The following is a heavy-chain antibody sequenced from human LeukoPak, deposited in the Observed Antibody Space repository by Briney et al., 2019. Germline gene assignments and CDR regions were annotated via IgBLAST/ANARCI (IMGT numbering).Heavy chain of an antibody. CDR1: GFTFSSYS. J-gene: IGHJ5*02. CDR3: VRQTPLHGQPSTSSIVADWFDP. CDR2: ISSSSSTI. D-gene: IGHD6-6*01. V-gene: IGHV3-48*01. Sequence: PGGSLRLSCAASGFTFSSYSMNWVRQAPGTGLEWVSYISSSSSTIYYADSVKGRFTISRDNSENTLYLQMNSLRAEDTAVYYCVRQTPLHGQPSTSSIVADWFDPWGQGTLVTVSS.